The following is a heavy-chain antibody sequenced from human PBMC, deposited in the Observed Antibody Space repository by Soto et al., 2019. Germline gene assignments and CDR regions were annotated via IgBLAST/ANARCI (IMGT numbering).Heavy chain of an antibody. CDR1: GGSFSGYY. J-gene: IGHJ6*02. V-gene: IGHV4-34*02. CDR3: AKNKVEMSTFYSYYAMDV. CDR2: IKYRGST. Sequence: QVQLQQWGAGLLKPSETLSLTCAVYGGSFSGYYWSGIRQPPGKGLEWIGEIKYRGSTNYNRSLKSRVTISVYTSKNQFSLQMSSVAAADTAVYYCAKNKVEMSTFYSYYAMDVWGQGTTVTVSS. D-gene: IGHD3-3*02.